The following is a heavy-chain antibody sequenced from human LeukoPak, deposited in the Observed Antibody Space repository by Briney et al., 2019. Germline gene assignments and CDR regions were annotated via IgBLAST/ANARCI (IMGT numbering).Heavy chain of an antibody. V-gene: IGHV4-39*01. Sequence: PSETLSLTCNVSGGSISSSSYYWGWIRQPPGKGLEWIGSIYYSGSTYYNPSLKSRVTISVDTSKNQFSLKLSSVTAADTAVYYCASPVLQGIYFDYWGQGTLVTVSS. J-gene: IGHJ4*02. D-gene: IGHD1-14*01. CDR2: IYYSGST. CDR3: ASPVLQGIYFDY. CDR1: GGSISSSSYY.